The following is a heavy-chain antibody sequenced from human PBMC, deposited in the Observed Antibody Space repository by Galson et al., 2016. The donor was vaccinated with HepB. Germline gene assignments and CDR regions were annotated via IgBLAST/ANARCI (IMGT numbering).Heavy chain of an antibody. V-gene: IGHV3-53*01. CDR2: IYSGGNT. Sequence: SLRLSCAASGFSVNHNYMTWVRQAPGKGLEWVSLIYSGGNTNYADSVKGRFTISRDSSKNTLYLQMNSLRTEDTAMYYGATVNYISGTHYWGQGTLVTVSS. D-gene: IGHD3-10*01. J-gene: IGHJ4*02. CDR3: ATVNYISGTHY. CDR1: GFSVNHNY.